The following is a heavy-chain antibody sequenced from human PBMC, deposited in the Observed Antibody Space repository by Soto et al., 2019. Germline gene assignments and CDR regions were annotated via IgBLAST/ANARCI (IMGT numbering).Heavy chain of an antibody. CDR2: IYWDDDK. D-gene: IGHD2-15*01. CDR1: GFSLSTSGVG. Sequence: SGPTLVNPTQTLTLTCTFSGFSLSTSGVGVGWIRQPPGKALEWLALIYWDDDKRYSPSLKSRLTITKDTSKNQVVLTMTNMDPVDTATYYCAHSPVSPYCSGGSCYGLDWFDPWGQGTLVTVSS. V-gene: IGHV2-5*02. J-gene: IGHJ5*02. CDR3: AHSPVSPYCSGGSCYGLDWFDP.